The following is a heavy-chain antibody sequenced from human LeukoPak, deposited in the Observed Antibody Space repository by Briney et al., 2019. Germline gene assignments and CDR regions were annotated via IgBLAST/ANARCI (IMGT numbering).Heavy chain of an antibody. Sequence: GGSLRLSCAASGFTFSNAWMTWVRQAPGKGLEWVGRVKRKIDGETTDYAAAVKGRFAISRDDSKNTVYLRMNSLKTEDTALYYCTTDSAAYWGQGTLVTVSS. J-gene: IGHJ4*02. CDR2: VKRKIDGETT. CDR1: GFTFSNAW. V-gene: IGHV3-15*01. CDR3: TTDSAAY.